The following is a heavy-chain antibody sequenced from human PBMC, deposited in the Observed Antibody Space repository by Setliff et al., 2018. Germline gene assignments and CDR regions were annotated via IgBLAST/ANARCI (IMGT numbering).Heavy chain of an antibody. D-gene: IGHD6-19*01. V-gene: IGHV3-74*01. Sequence: GGSLRLSCAASGFTFSNYWMHWVRQAPGKGLVWVSRMNADGSITIYADSVKGRFTISRDNSKNTLYLQMNSLRAEDTAVYYCAKDRRPTIAVAGTLLNGYFDYWGQGTLVTVSS. J-gene: IGHJ4*02. CDR2: MNADGSIT. CDR1: GFTFSNYW. CDR3: AKDRRPTIAVAGTLLNGYFDY.